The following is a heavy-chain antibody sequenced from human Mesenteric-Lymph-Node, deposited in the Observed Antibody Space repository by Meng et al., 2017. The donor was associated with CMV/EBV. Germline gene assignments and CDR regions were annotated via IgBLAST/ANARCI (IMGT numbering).Heavy chain of an antibody. J-gene: IGHJ6*02. Sequence: GESLKISCAASGFTFSSYDMHWVRQATGKGLEWVSAIGTAGDTYYPGSVKGRFTISRDNAKNTLYLQMNSLRAEDTAVYYCARDCSMCGMDVWGQGTTVTVSS. D-gene: IGHD2/OR15-2a*01. V-gene: IGHV3-13*01. CDR2: IGTAGDT. CDR1: GFTFSSYD. CDR3: ARDCSMCGMDV.